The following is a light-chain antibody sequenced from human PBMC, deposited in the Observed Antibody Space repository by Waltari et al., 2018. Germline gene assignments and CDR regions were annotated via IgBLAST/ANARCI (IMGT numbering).Light chain of an antibody. Sequence: NFVLAQPHSMSESPGKTITISCTRSSGSIGNYYVQWYQKRPGSPPTTLIYNDDQRPSWVPDRFSGSIDVSSNSASLTISGLRTEDEADYYCQSYDNTNFVAFGGGTKVTVL. CDR3: QSYDNTNFVA. CDR2: NDD. CDR1: SGSIGNYY. V-gene: IGLV6-57*04. J-gene: IGLJ2*01.